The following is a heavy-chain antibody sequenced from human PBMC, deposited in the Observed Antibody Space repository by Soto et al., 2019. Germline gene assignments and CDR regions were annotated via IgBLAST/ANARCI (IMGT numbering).Heavy chain of an antibody. Sequence: GGSLRLSCAASGFTFSSYAMSWVRQAPGKGLEWVSAISGSGGSTYYADSVKGRFTISRDNSKNTLYLQMNSLRAEDTAVYYCAKDLTRGYDEGALFDYWGQGTLVTVSS. V-gene: IGHV3-23*01. CDR2: ISGSGGST. CDR3: AKDLTRGYDEGALFDY. D-gene: IGHD5-12*01. CDR1: GFTFSSYA. J-gene: IGHJ4*02.